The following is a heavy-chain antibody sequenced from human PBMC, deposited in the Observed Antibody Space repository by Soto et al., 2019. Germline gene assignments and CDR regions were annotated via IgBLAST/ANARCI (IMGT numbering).Heavy chain of an antibody. D-gene: IGHD5-12*01. Sequence: GGSLRLSCAASGLTFSGSAIHWVRQASGKGLEWVGRIRSKANSYATAYAASVKGRFTISRDDSKNTAYLQMNSLKTEDTAVYYFTRKGGYLYKYLGREVGGKGT. J-gene: IGHJ6*04. CDR2: IRSKANSYAT. CDR1: GLTFSGSA. CDR3: TRKGGYLYKYLGREV. V-gene: IGHV3-73*01.